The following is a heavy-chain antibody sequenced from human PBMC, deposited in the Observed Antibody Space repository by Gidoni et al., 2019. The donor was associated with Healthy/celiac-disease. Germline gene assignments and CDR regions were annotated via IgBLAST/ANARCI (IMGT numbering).Heavy chain of an antibody. CDR2: IRYDGSNK. D-gene: IGHD6-13*01. CDR3: AKEIIADHVSIDY. J-gene: IGHJ4*02. Sequence: QVQLVESGGGVVHPGGSLGLSCAASGFSFSSYGMHWVRQAPGKGLEWVAFIRYDGSNKYYADSVKGRFNIYRDNSKNTLYLQMNSLRAEDTAVYYCAKEIIADHVSIDYWGQGTLVTVSS. V-gene: IGHV3-30*02. CDR1: GFSFSSYG.